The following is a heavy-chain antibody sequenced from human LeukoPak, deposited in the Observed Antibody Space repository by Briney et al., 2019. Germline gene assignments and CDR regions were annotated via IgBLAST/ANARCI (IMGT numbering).Heavy chain of an antibody. J-gene: IGHJ4*02. CDR1: GFTFSSYW. D-gene: IGHD3-9*01. CDR2: INSDGSST. Sequence: GGSLRLSCAASGFTFSSYWMHWVRQAPGKGLVWVSRINSDGSSTSYADSVKGRFTISRDNAENTLYLQMISLRAEDTAVYYCARVGVMNTIFFLWGQGTLVTVSS. CDR3: ARVGVMNTIFFL. V-gene: IGHV3-74*01.